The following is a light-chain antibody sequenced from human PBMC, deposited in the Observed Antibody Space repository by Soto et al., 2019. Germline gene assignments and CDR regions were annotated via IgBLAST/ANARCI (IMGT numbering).Light chain of an antibody. CDR3: QQYKSWPYT. CDR2: GAS. J-gene: IGKJ5*01. CDR1: QSVSSN. V-gene: IGKV3-15*01. Sequence: EIVLTQSPGTLSLSPGERATLSCRASQSVSSNLAWHQQKPGQAPRILMYGASTRATGIPARFSGSGSGTDFTLTITGLQSEDFAVYYCQQYKSWPYTFGQGTRLEIK.